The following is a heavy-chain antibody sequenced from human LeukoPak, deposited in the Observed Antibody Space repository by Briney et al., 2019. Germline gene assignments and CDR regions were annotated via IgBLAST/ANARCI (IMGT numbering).Heavy chain of an antibody. V-gene: IGHV5-51*01. CDR1: GSSFTSYW. D-gene: IGHD5-18*01. CDR3: ASYSYGTDTFDY. CDR2: IYPGDSDT. Sequence: GASLQISCKGSGSSFTSYWIGWVRQMPGKGLEWMGIIYPGDSDTRYSPSFQGQVTISADKSISTAYLQWSSLKASDTATYYCASYSYGTDTFDYWGQGTLVTVSS. J-gene: IGHJ4*02.